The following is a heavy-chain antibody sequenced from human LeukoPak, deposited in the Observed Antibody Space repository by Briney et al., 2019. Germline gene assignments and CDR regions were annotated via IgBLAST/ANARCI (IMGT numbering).Heavy chain of an antibody. D-gene: IGHD1-14*01. J-gene: IGHJ2*01. CDR1: GFTFSSYG. V-gene: IGHV3-33*01. CDR2: IWYDGSNK. Sequence: GRSLRLSCAASGFTFSSYGMHWVRQAPGKGLEWVAGIWYDGSNKYYADSVKGRFTISRDNSKNTLYLQMNSLRAEDTAVYYCARDPPRSQNLRYFDLWGRGTLVTVSS. CDR3: ARDPPRSQNLRYFDL.